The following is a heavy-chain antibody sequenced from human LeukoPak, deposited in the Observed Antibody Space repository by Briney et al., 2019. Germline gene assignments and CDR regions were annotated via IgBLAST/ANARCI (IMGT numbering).Heavy chain of an antibody. CDR3: ARAGFDYYGSGSLTSPTIRNWFDP. D-gene: IGHD3-10*01. CDR1: GYTFTSYY. CDR2: ISAYNGNT. V-gene: IGHV1-18*04. J-gene: IGHJ5*02. Sequence: ASVKVSCKASGYTFTSYYMHWVRQAPGQGLEWMGWISAYNGNTNYAQKLQGRVTMTTDTSTSTAYMELRSLRSDDTAVYYCARAGFDYYGSGSLTSPTIRNWFDPWGQGTLVTVSS.